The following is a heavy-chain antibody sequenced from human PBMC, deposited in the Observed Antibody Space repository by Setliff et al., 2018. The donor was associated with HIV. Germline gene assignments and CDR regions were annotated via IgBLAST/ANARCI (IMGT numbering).Heavy chain of an antibody. CDR3: AKEMPEYVVITMVRGAFDY. J-gene: IGHJ4*02. V-gene: IGHV3-30*18. CDR1: GFTFSSYG. D-gene: IGHD3-10*01. CDR2: ISYDGSNK. Sequence: PGGSLRLSCAASGFTFSSYGMHWVRQAPGKGLEWVAVISYDGSNKYYADSVKGRFTISRDNSKNTLYLQMNSLRAEDTAVYYCAKEMPEYVVITMVRGAFDYWGQGTLVTVSS.